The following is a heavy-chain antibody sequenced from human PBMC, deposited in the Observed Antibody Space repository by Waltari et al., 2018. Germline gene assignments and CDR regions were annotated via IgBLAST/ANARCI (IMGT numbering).Heavy chain of an antibody. D-gene: IGHD6-19*01. CDR3: ARNQRGWFDAFDI. CDR1: GDSISKNNYY. Sequence: QLQLQESGPGLVEPSETLSLTCTASGDSISKNNYYWGWIRQPLGTGLQWIGSIHYIGDTYYSSSLKSRVIISVDTSNNQFSLRLTSVTAADTAIYFCARNQRGWFDAFDIWGQGTAVTVSS. J-gene: IGHJ3*02. V-gene: IGHV4-39*07. CDR2: IHYIGDT.